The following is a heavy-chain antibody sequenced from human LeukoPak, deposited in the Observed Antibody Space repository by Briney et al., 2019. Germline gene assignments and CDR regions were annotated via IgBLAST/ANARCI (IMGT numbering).Heavy chain of an antibody. Sequence: GASVKVSCKASGYTFTSHGISWVRQAPGQGLEWMGWISTYNGNTNYAQKLQGRVSMTTDTSTSTAYMDLRSLRSDDTAVYYCARDLRYSSDWSASGMDVWGKGTTVTISS. V-gene: IGHV1-18*01. CDR3: ARDLRYSSDWSASGMDV. D-gene: IGHD6-19*01. J-gene: IGHJ6*03. CDR2: ISTYNGNT. CDR1: GYTFTSHG.